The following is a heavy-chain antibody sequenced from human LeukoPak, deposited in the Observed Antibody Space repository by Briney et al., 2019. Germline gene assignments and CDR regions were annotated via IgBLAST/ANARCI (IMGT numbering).Heavy chain of an antibody. D-gene: IGHD3-22*01. CDR2: IIPIFGTA. CDR3: ARGAYDSSGYSDY. CDR1: GGTFSSYA. Sequence: SVKVSCKASGGTFSSYAISWVRQVPGQGLEWMGGIIPIFGTANYAQKFQGRVTITADESTSTAYMELSSLRSEDTAVYYCARGAYDSSGYSDYWGQGTLVTVSS. J-gene: IGHJ4*02. V-gene: IGHV1-69*13.